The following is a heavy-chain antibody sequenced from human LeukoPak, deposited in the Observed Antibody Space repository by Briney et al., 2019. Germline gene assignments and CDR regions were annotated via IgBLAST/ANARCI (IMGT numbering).Heavy chain of an antibody. Sequence: GGSLRLSCAASGFTFSSYSMNWVRQAPGKGLEWVSSIISSSSYIYYADSVKGRFTISRDNAKNSLYLKMNSLRAEDTAVYYCARVHGGYSYGYEYFDYWGQGTLVTVSS. J-gene: IGHJ4*02. D-gene: IGHD5-18*01. CDR1: GFTFSSYS. V-gene: IGHV3-21*01. CDR3: ARVHGGYSYGYEYFDY. CDR2: IISSSSYI.